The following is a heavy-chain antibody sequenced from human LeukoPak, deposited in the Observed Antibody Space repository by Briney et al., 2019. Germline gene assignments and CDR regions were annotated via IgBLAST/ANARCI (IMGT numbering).Heavy chain of an antibody. CDR3: ARVRPPGGGNSNWYFDL. Sequence: SQTLSLTCTVSGGSISSGGYSWSWLRQHPGKGLEWIGYIYYSGSTYYNPSLKSRVTISVDTPKNQFSLKLSSVTAADTAVYYCARVRPPGGGNSNWYFDLWGRGTLVTVSS. J-gene: IGHJ2*01. V-gene: IGHV4-31*03. CDR1: GGSISSGGYS. CDR2: IYYSGST. D-gene: IGHD4-23*01.